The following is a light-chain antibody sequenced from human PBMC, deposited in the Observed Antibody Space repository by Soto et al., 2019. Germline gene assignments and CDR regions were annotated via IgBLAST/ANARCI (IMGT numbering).Light chain of an antibody. CDR2: DAS. J-gene: IGKJ2*01. Sequence: EIVLTQSPATLSLSPGERATLSCRASQSVSSYLAWYQQKPGQAPRLLIYDASNRATGIPARFSGSGSGTDCTLTISSLEPEDFAVYYCQRRSNWPPTFGQGTKLEIK. CDR3: QRRSNWPPT. V-gene: IGKV3-11*01. CDR1: QSVSSY.